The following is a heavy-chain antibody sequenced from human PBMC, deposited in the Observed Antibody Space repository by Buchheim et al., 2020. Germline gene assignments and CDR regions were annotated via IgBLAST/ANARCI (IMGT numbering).Heavy chain of an antibody. CDR2: IYPGDSDT. CDR3: ARQDSGAYGY. Sequence: EVFLVQSGAEVKKPGESLKISCKATGHKFTSYWIAWVRQTPGKGLEWMGIIYPGDSDTTYSPSFQGQVKFSVDTSITTAYPQWGSLKTSDTAIYYCARQDSGAYGYWGQGT. CDR1: GHKFTSYW. J-gene: IGHJ4*02. V-gene: IGHV5-51*01. D-gene: IGHD1-26*01.